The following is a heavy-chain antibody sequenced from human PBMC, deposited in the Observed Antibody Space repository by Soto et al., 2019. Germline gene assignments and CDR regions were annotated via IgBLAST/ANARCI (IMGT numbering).Heavy chain of an antibody. V-gene: IGHV4-31*03. CDR3: AKGVRGVPNWFDP. Sequence: QVQLQESGPGLVRPSQTLSLSCTVSGGSISNSANHWSWIRQHPGEGLEWIGYIYYSGGPYYSPSLKGRVTMSIDPSKNQFSLKLSSVTAADTAVYYCAKGVRGVPNWFDPWGQGTLVTVSS. CDR1: GGSISNSANH. J-gene: IGHJ5*02. D-gene: IGHD3-10*01. CDR2: IYYSGGP.